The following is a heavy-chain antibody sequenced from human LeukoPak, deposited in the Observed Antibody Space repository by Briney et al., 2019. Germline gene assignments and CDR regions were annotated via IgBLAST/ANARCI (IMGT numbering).Heavy chain of an antibody. CDR2: YSGST. J-gene: IGHJ5*02. D-gene: IGHD3-10*01. CDR1: GGSISSYY. V-gene: IGHV4-59*12. Sequence: SETLSLTCTVSGGSISSYYWSWIRQPPGKGLELIGYYSGSTNHNPSLKSRATISVDTSKNQFSLKLSSVTAADTAVYYCARDSYYYGSGSYYRGFRRGYWFDPWGQGTLVTVSS. CDR3: ARDSYYYGSGSYYRGFRRGYWFDP.